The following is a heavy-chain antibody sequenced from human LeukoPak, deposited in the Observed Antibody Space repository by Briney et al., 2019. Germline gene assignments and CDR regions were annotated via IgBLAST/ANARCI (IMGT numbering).Heavy chain of an antibody. CDR2: ISGSGGSI. D-gene: IGHD3-22*01. CDR3: TKGGDSSGYSDFDY. CDR1: GFTLSSYA. J-gene: IGHJ4*02. Sequence: GGSLRLSCAASGFTLSSYAMSWVRQAPGKGLEWVSGISGSGGSIYYAASVKGRFTTSRDNSKNTLHLHMNSLRAEDTAVYYCTKGGDSSGYSDFDYWGQGTLVTVSS. V-gene: IGHV3-23*01.